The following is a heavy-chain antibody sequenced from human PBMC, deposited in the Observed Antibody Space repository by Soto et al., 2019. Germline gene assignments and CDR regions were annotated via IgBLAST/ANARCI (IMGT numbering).Heavy chain of an antibody. Sequence: ASVKVSCKASGYTFTGYYMHWVRQAPGQGLEWMGWINPNSGGTNYAQKFQGRVTMTRDTSISTAYMELSRLRSDDTALYYCASGYSGYDLGRDYWGQGTLVTVSS. D-gene: IGHD5-12*01. CDR1: GYTFTGYY. CDR2: INPNSGGT. J-gene: IGHJ4*02. V-gene: IGHV1-2*02. CDR3: ASGYSGYDLGRDY.